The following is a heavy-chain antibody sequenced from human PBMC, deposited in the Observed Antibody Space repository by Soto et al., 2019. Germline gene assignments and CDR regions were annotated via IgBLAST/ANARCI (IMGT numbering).Heavy chain of an antibody. J-gene: IGHJ4*02. D-gene: IGHD2-15*01. CDR2: ISSSGGST. Sequence: EVQLLESGGGLVQPGGSLRLSCAASGFTFSSYAMSWVRQAPGKGLEWVSAISSSGGSTYFADSVKGRFTISRDNSKSTLYLQLNGLRAEDTAVYYCAKEYCSRGSCYFDFWGQGTLVTVSS. CDR3: AKEYCSRGSCYFDF. CDR1: GFTFSSYA. V-gene: IGHV3-23*01.